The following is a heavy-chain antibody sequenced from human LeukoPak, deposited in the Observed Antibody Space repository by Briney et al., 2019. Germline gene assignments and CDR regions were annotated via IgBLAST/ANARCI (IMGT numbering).Heavy chain of an antibody. CDR3: ARDLFSCGGDCYQPRGDASDI. CDR1: GFTFSNYA. V-gene: IGHV3-23*01. D-gene: IGHD2-21*02. J-gene: IGHJ3*02. CDR2: ISGSGGST. Sequence: GGSLRLSCAASGFTFSNYAMSWVRQVPGKGLEWVSGISGSGGSTHYADSVKGRFTISRDNSKNTLYLQMNSLRAEDTAVYYCARDLFSCGGDCYQPRGDASDIWGQGTMVTVSS.